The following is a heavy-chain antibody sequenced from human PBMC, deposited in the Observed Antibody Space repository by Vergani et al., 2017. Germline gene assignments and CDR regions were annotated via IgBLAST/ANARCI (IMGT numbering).Heavy chain of an antibody. J-gene: IGHJ3*01. CDR1: GFTFSSYA. Sequence: QVQLVESGGGVVQPGRSLRLSCAASGFTFSSYAMHCVRQAPGKGLEWVAVISYDGSNKYYADSVKGRFTISRDNSKNTLYLQMNSLRAEDTAVYYCAKVCGSTSCPYGGGAFDVWGHGTMVTVSS. CDR2: ISYDGSNK. V-gene: IGHV3-30-3*01. D-gene: IGHD2-2*01. CDR3: AKVCGSTSCPYGGGAFDV.